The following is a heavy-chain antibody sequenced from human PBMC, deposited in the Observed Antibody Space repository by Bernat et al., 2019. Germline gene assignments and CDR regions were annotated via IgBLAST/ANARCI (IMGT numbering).Heavy chain of an antibody. CDR3: TSTLGF. J-gene: IGHJ4*02. V-gene: IGHV3-15*01. Sequence: EVQLVESGGGLVKPGGSLRLSCAASGFTFSNVWLTWVRQAPGKGLEWVGRIRSKTDGGTADYAAPVKDRFTISRDDSKNTLYLQMNSLKTEDTAVYYCTSTLGFWGQGTLVTVSS. CDR1: GFTFSNVW. D-gene: IGHD3-10*01. CDR2: IRSKTDGGTA.